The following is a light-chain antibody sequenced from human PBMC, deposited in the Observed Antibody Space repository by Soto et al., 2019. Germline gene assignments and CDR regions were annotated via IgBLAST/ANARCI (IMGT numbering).Light chain of an antibody. J-gene: IGKJ4*01. Sequence: IVLTQSPATLSFSPCEIATLSCRASQSVSSYLAWYQQKPGQAPRLLIYDASNRATGIPARFSGSGSGTDFTLTISSLEPEDFAVYYCQQRSNWPLFGGGTKVDIK. CDR3: QQRSNWPL. V-gene: IGKV3-11*01. CDR2: DAS. CDR1: QSVSSY.